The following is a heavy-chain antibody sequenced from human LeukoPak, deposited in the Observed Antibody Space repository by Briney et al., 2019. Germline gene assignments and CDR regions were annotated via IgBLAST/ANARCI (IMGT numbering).Heavy chain of an antibody. CDR2: IYYTGTT. Sequence: SETLSLTCTVSGGSISSAAYYWGWVRQPPGKGLDWIGSIYYTGTTYYSPSLQTRATLSFDTSKNQFSLKLTSVTSADTAVYFCARRPIAAGNNWFDPWGQGTLVTVSS. V-gene: IGHV4-39*01. D-gene: IGHD6-13*01. CDR3: ARRPIAAGNNWFDP. J-gene: IGHJ5*02. CDR1: GGSISSAAYY.